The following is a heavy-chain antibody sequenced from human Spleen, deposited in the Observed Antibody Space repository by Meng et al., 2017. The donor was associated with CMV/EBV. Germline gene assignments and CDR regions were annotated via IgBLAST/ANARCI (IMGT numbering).Heavy chain of an antibody. V-gene: IGHV3-11*04. J-gene: IGHJ4*02. CDR1: GFTFSDYY. CDR2: ISGSADAI. Sequence: GGSLRLSCAASGFTFSDYYMSWIRQAPGKGLEWVAYISGSADAIYYADSVRGRFTISRDNAKNSLYLQMNSLRVEDTAVYFCARDSRYSGSGRKIFDSWGQGTLVTVSS. CDR3: ARDSRYSGSGRKIFDS. D-gene: IGHD3-10*01.